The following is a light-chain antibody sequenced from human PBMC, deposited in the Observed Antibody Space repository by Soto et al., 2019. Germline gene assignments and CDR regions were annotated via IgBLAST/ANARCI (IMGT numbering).Light chain of an antibody. V-gene: IGKV3D-15*01. CDR2: AIS. CDR1: QSVNSN. Sequence: EIVMTQSPATLSVSPGERATLSCRASQSVNSNLAWYQQKPGHAPSLLIYAISARATGIPTRFSGSGSGTEFTLTISSLQSEDFAVYYCQQYNDWPLTFGGGTKVEIK. J-gene: IGKJ4*01. CDR3: QQYNDWPLT.